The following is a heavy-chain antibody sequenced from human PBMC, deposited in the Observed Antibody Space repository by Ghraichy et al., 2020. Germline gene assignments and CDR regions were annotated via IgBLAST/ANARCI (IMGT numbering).Heavy chain of an antibody. D-gene: IGHD3/OR15-3a*01. J-gene: IGHJ4*02. CDR1: GVSVTSHSFS. CDR3: ARYYYWDGYFYFDY. V-gene: IGHV4-39*01. CDR2: TLYGGST. Sequence: SETLSLTCTVSGVSVTSHSFSWSWIRQPPGKGLEWIGTTLYGGSTYFDPSLKSRVAISVDTSKNQFSLNLTSVTGADTAVYYCARYYYWDGYFYFDYWGQGTRVTVST.